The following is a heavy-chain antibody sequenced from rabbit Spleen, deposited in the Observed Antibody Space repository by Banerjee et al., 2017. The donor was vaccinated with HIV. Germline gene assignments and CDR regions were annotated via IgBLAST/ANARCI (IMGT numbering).Heavy chain of an antibody. V-gene: IGHV1S47*01. CDR2: IYPGFGIR. Sequence: QEELVESGGGLVKPGGSLKLSCKASGIDFSSYGIHWVRQAPGKGPEWIAYIYPGFGIRNYANSVKGRFTISSDNAQNTVFLQMTSLTASDTATYFCGRDPGYAGYGYATGLDLWGQGTLVTVS. D-gene: IGHD6-1*01. CDR3: GRDPGYAGYGYATGLDL. J-gene: IGHJ3*01. CDR1: GIDFSSYG.